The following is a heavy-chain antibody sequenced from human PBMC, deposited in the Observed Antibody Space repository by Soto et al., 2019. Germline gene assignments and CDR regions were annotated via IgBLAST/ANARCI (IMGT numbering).Heavy chain of an antibody. CDR3: AREAMQHSSGWHY. Sequence: QVQLVQSGAEVKKPGSSVKVSCKAPGGTSSSYAIIWVRQAPGQGLEWMGEIIPEFARANYAQKFQGRVTITADESTSTAYMELSSLTSDDTAVYYCAREAMQHSSGWHYWGQGTLVTVSS. CDR1: GGTSSSYA. CDR2: IIPEFARA. J-gene: IGHJ4*02. D-gene: IGHD6-19*01. V-gene: IGHV1-69*12.